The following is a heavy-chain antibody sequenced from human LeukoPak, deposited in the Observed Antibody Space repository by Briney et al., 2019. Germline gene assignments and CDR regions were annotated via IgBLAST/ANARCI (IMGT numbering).Heavy chain of an antibody. Sequence: ASVKVSCKASGYTFTSYYMHWVRQAPGQGLEWMGIINPSGGSTSYAQKFQGRVTMTRDMSTSTVYMELSSLRSEDTAVYYCAKDLLGNWFDPWGQGTLVTVSS. V-gene: IGHV1-46*01. CDR2: INPSGGST. CDR1: GYTFTSYY. CDR3: AKDLLGNWFDP. D-gene: IGHD7-27*01. J-gene: IGHJ5*02.